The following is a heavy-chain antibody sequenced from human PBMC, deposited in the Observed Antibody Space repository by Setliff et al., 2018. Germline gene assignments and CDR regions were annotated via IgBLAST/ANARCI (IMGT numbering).Heavy chain of an antibody. V-gene: IGHV1-2*02. J-gene: IGHJ4*02. Sequence: ASVKVSCKASGYTFTAYYMHWVRQAPGQGLEWMGWINPGSGATNLAQRFQGRVTMTADTSTSTAYMELRSLTSDDTAVYYCARRPRAVYGSGRRNWFLDYWGQGTLVTVSS. CDR2: INPGSGAT. D-gene: IGHD3-10*01. CDR1: GYTFTAYY. CDR3: ARRPRAVYGSGRRNWFLDY.